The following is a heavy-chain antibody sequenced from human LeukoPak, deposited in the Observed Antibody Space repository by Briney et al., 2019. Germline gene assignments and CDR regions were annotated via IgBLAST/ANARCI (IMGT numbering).Heavy chain of an antibody. CDR3: ARAEGVVVTEDAFDI. Sequence: SETLSLTCTVSGGSISSSTYYWGWIRQPPGKGLEWIAIIYHSGSTYYNPSLKSRVTISVDTSKNQFSLKLSSVTATDTAVYYCARAEGVVVTEDAFDIWGQGTMVTVSS. J-gene: IGHJ3*02. V-gene: IGHV4-39*07. CDR1: GGSISSSTYY. D-gene: IGHD2-21*02. CDR2: IYHSGST.